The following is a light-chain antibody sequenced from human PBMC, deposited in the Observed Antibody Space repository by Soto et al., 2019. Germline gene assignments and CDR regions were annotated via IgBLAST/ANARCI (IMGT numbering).Light chain of an antibody. J-gene: IGKJ4*01. CDR3: LQLKRYPLT. CDR1: EGISSY. V-gene: IGKV1-9*01. Sequence: IQLTQSPPSLSASVGDRVAITCRASEGISSYLAWYQEKPGKVPKLLIDTASTLQNGVPSRFSGSGSGTDFTLTISSLQPEDFATYYCLQLKRYPLTFGGGTKV. CDR2: TAS.